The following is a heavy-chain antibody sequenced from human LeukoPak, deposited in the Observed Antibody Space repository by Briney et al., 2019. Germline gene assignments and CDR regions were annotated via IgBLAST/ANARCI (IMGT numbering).Heavy chain of an antibody. D-gene: IGHD6-13*01. J-gene: IGHJ4*02. CDR2: INHSGST. Sequence: SETLSLTCAVYGGSFSGYYWSWIRQPPGKGLEWIGEINHSGSTNYNPSLKSRVTISVDTSKNQFSLKLSSVTAADTAVYYCARGDGIAAAGGHFDYWGQGTLVTVSS. CDR3: ARGDGIAAAGGHFDY. V-gene: IGHV4-34*01. CDR1: GGSFSGYY.